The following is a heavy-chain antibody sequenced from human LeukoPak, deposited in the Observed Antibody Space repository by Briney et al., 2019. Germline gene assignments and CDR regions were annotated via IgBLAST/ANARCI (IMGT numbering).Heavy chain of an antibody. CDR2: ISYDGSNK. J-gene: IGHJ6*02. D-gene: IGHD5-12*01. Sequence: HTGGSLRLSCAASGFTFSSYGMHWVRQAPGKGLEWVAVISYDGSNKYYADSVKGRFTISRDNSKNTLYLQMNSLRAEDTAVYYCAKDRGGSGYDEEPVSGMDVWGQGTTVTVSS. V-gene: IGHV3-30*18. CDR3: AKDRGGSGYDEEPVSGMDV. CDR1: GFTFSSYG.